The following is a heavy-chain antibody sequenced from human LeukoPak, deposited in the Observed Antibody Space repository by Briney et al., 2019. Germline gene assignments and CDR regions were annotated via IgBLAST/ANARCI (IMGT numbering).Heavy chain of an antibody. CDR1: GGSISSSNW. Sequence: PSGTLSLTCAVSGGSISSSNWWSWVRQPPGKGLEWIGEIYHSGSTNYNPSLKSRVTISVDTSKNQFSLKLSSVTAADTAVYYCARSGRTTYWYFDLWGRGTLVTVSS. D-gene: IGHD3-10*01. CDR3: ARSGRTTYWYFDL. V-gene: IGHV4-4*02. CDR2: IYHSGST. J-gene: IGHJ2*01.